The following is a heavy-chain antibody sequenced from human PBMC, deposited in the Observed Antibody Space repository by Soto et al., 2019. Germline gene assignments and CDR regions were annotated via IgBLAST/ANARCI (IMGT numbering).Heavy chain of an antibody. CDR3: ARDPPKITIFGVVIPTYYYYYGMDV. V-gene: IGHV4-59*12. CDR1: GGSISSYY. D-gene: IGHD3-3*01. J-gene: IGHJ6*02. Sequence: PSETLSLTCTVSGGSISSYYWSWIRQPPGKGLEWIGYIYYSGSTNYNPSLKSRVTISVDTSKNQFSLKLSSVTAADTAVYYCARDPPKITIFGVVIPTYYYYYGMDVWGQGTTVTVSS. CDR2: IYYSGST.